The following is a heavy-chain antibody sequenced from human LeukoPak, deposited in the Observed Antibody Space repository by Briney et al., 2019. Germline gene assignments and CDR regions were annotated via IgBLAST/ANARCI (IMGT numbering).Heavy chain of an antibody. CDR3: AKDGAPYYYDSSGYYD. V-gene: IGHV3-23*01. J-gene: IGHJ4*02. CDR2: ISGSGGST. Sequence: GGSLRLSCAASGFTFSSYAMSWVRQAPGKGLEWVSAISGSGGSTYYADSVKGRFTISRDNSKNTLYLQMNSLRAEDTAVYYCAKDGAPYYYDSSGYYDWGQGTLVTVSS. D-gene: IGHD3-22*01. CDR1: GFTFSSYA.